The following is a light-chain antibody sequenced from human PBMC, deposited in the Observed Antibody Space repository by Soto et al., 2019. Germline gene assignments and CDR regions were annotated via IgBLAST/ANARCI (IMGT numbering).Light chain of an antibody. J-gene: IGKJ1*01. CDR1: QSISRY. Sequence: DIQMTQSPSSLSASVGDGITITCRASQSISRYLNWYQHKPGKAPKLLINAASSLERGVPSRFSGGGSGTDFTLNIRSLQPDDFANYYCQQNYRATPWTFGQGTKVDIK. CDR2: AAS. V-gene: IGKV1-39*01. CDR3: QQNYRATPWT.